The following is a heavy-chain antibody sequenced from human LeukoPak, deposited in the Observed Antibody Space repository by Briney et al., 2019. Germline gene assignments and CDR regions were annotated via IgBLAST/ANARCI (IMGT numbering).Heavy chain of an antibody. Sequence: GGSLRLSCAASGFTFSSYGMKWVRQAPGKGLEWVSSISGTSSYIYYADSVQGRFTVSRDNAKNSLYLQMNSLTAEDTAVYYCAKDRDDILTSAPQGAFYYGMDVWGQGTLVTVSS. V-gene: IGHV3-21*01. CDR2: ISGTSSYI. CDR1: GFTFSSYG. J-gene: IGHJ6*02. D-gene: IGHD3-9*01. CDR3: AKDRDDILTSAPQGAFYYGMDV.